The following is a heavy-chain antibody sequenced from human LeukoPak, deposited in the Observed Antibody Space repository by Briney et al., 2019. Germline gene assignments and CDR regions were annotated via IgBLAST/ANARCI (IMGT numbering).Heavy chain of an antibody. V-gene: IGHV4-59*01. CDR2: IYYSGST. D-gene: IGHD3-22*01. J-gene: IGHJ5*02. CDR3: ARWRSDYYDSSGYYYDAGWFDP. CDR1: GGSISSYY. Sequence: SETLSLTCTVSGGSISSYYWSWIRQPPGKGLEWIGYIYYSGSTNYNPSLKSRVTISVDTSKNQFSLKLSSVAAADTAVYYCARWRSDYYDSSGYYYDAGWFDPWGQGTLVTVSS.